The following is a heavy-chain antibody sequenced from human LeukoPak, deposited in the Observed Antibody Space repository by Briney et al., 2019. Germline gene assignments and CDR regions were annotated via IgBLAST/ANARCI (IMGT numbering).Heavy chain of an antibody. CDR1: GYTFTGYY. D-gene: IGHD6-19*01. V-gene: IGHV1-2*02. CDR3: ARAAEARSGVDY. Sequence: ASVEVSCKASGYTFTGYYMHWVRQAPGQGLEWMGWINPNSGGTNYAQKFQGRVTMTRDTSISTAYMDLSSLTSDDTAVYYCARAAEARSGVDYWGQGTLVTVYS. J-gene: IGHJ4*02. CDR2: INPNSGGT.